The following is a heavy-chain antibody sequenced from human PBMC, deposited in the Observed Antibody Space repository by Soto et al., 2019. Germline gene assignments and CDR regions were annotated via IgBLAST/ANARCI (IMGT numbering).Heavy chain of an antibody. V-gene: IGHV1-18*04. CDR3: ATADSGHKFEY. J-gene: IGHJ4*02. Sequence: ASVKVSCKPSGNTFPIYTVGWVLQAPGRGLEWMGWISIYTGNTNYGEKVQGRITMTTARATNTVYMELRSLRSDDTAVYFCATADSGHKFEYWGQGTRVTVSS. CDR1: GNTFPIYT. CDR2: ISIYTGNT. D-gene: IGHD5-12*01.